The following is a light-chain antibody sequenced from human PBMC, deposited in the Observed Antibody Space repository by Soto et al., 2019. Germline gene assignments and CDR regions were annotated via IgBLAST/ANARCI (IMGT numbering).Light chain of an antibody. CDR3: QQYKTYPFT. Sequence: DVQMTQSPSTLSASVGDRVTITCRASQPINSWLAWFQQKPGKAPQLLIHDASSLESGVPPRFSGIGFGTDLTLTITNLQPEDVSTYYCQQYKTYPFTFGQGTKLEIK. V-gene: IGKV1-5*01. J-gene: IGKJ2*01. CDR1: QPINSW. CDR2: DAS.